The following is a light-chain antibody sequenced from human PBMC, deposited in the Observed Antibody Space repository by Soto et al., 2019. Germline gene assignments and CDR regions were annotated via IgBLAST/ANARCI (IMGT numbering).Light chain of an antibody. CDR3: QQYNNWPYT. Sequence: EIVMTQSPATLSVSPGERATLSCRASQSVCSNLAWYQQKPVQAPRLLIYGASTRATGIPARFSGSGSGTEFTLTISSLQSEDFAVYYCQQYNNWPYTFGQGTKVDIK. CDR2: GAS. V-gene: IGKV3-15*01. J-gene: IGKJ2*01. CDR1: QSVCSN.